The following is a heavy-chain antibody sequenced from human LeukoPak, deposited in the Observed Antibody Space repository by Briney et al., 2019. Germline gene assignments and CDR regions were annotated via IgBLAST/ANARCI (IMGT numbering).Heavy chain of an antibody. V-gene: IGHV3-23*01. J-gene: IGHJ4*02. CDR1: GFTFSSYA. CDR2: ISGSGGST. CDR3: AKIVVVPAATDFDY. Sequence: GGSLRLSCAASGFTFSSYAMSWVRQAPGKGLEWVSAISGSGGSTYYADSFQGRFTISRDNSKNTLYLQMNSLRAEATAVYYCAKIVVVPAATDFDYWGQGTLVTVSS. D-gene: IGHD2-2*01.